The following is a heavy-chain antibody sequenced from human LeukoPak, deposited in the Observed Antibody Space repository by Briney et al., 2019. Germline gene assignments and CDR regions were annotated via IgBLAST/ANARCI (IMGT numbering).Heavy chain of an antibody. CDR2: ISSSSSYI. D-gene: IGHD2-2*01. CDR1: GFTFNSYS. CDR3: TRDHITSWQIDF. Sequence: AGGSLRLSCAASGFTFNSYSMNWVRQAPGKGLEWVSSISSSSSYIYYADSVKGRFTISRDNAKNSLFLQMNSLRVEDTAVYYCTRDHITSWQIDFWGQGTMVTVSS. V-gene: IGHV3-21*04. J-gene: IGHJ4*02.